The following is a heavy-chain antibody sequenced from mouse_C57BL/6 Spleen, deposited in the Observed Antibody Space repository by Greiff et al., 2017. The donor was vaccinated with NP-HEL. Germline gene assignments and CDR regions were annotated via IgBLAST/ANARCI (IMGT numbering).Heavy chain of an antibody. CDR3: AREGGSTIVAPY. Sequence: VQLQQSGPELVKPGASVKISCKASGYAFSSSWMNWVKQRPGKGLEWIGRIYPGDGDTNYNGKFKGKATLTADKSSSTAYMQLSSLTSEDSAVYCCAREGGSTIVAPYWGQGTLVTVSA. V-gene: IGHV1-82*01. J-gene: IGHJ3*01. CDR1: GYAFSSSW. CDR2: IYPGDGDT. D-gene: IGHD1-1*01.